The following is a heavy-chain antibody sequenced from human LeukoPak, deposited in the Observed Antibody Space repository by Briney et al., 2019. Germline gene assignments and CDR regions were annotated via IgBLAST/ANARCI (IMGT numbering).Heavy chain of an antibody. Sequence: SVKVSCKASGGTFSSYAISWVRQAPGQGLEWMGGIIPIFGTANYAQKFQGRVTITADKSTSTAYMELSSLRSEDTAVYYCARENIVVVPAYFDYWGQGTLVTVSS. CDR3: ARENIVVVPAYFDY. CDR2: IIPIFGTA. CDR1: GGTFSSYA. V-gene: IGHV1-69*06. J-gene: IGHJ4*02. D-gene: IGHD2-2*01.